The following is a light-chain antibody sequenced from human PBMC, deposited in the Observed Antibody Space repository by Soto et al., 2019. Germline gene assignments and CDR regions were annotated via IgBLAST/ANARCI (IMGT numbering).Light chain of an antibody. CDR1: SSDVGSYNL. J-gene: IGLJ1*01. Sequence: QSALTQPASVSGSRGQSITISCTGTSSDVGSYNLVSWYQQHPGKAPKLMIYEGSKRPSGVSNRFSGSKSGNTASLTISGLQAEDEADYYYCSYAGRSTFYVFGTGTKLTVL. V-gene: IGLV2-23*03. CDR2: EGS. CDR3: CSYAGRSTFYV.